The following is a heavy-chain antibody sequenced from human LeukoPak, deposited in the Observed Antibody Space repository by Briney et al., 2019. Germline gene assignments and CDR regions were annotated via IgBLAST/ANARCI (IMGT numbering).Heavy chain of an antibody. CDR1: GFTFSSYA. CDR3: AKERLWGIVVVLLDY. J-gene: IGHJ4*02. CDR2: ISGSGGST. D-gene: IGHD3-22*01. V-gene: IGHV3-23*01. Sequence: GGSLRLSCAASGFTFSSYAMSWVRQAPGKGLEWVSAISGSGGSTYYADSVKGRSTISRDNSKNTLYLQMNSLRAEDAAVYYCAKERLWGIVVVLLDYWGQGTLVTVSS.